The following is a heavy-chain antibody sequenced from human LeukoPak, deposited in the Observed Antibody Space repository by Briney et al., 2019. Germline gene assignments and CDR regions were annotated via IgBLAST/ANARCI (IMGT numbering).Heavy chain of an antibody. V-gene: IGHV4-39*07. CDR1: GGSISSSSYY. D-gene: IGHD4-17*01. J-gene: IGHJ4*02. Sequence: SETLSLTCTVSGGSISSSSYYWGWIRQPPGKGLEWIGSIYYSGSTYYNPPLKSRVTISVDTSKNQFSLKLSSVTAADTAVYYCARGWSGDYIDYWGQGTLVTVSS. CDR2: IYYSGST. CDR3: ARGWSGDYIDY.